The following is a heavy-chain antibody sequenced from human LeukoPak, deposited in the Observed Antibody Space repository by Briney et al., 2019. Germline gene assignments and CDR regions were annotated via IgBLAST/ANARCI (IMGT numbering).Heavy chain of an antibody. V-gene: IGHV1-2*02. CDR1: GYTFTGYY. J-gene: IGHJ6*03. CDR3: AREGLRSIAARRGTRDYMDV. CDR2: INPNSGGT. Sequence: GASVKVSCKASGYTFTGYYMHWVRQAPGQGLEWMGWINPNSGGTNYAQKFQGRVTMTRDTSISTAYMELSRLRSDDTAVYYCAREGLRSIAARRGTRDYMDVWGKGTTVIVSS. D-gene: IGHD6-6*01.